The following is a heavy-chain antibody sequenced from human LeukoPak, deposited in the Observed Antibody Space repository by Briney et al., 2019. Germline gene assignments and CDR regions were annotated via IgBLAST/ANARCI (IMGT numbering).Heavy chain of an antibody. CDR3: ASIRRGYSYGKDY. Sequence: SETLSLTCAVYGGSFSGYYWSWIRQPPGKGLGWIGEINHSGSTNYNPSLKSRVTISVDTSKNQFSLKLSSVTAADTAVYYCASIRRGYSYGKDYWGQGTLVTVSS. CDR2: INHSGST. CDR1: GGSFSGYY. V-gene: IGHV4-34*01. J-gene: IGHJ4*02. D-gene: IGHD5-18*01.